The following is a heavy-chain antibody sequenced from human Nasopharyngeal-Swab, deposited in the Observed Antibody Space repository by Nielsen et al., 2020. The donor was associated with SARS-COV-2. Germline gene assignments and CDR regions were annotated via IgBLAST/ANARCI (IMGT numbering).Heavy chain of an antibody. CDR3: ARAPPHSWFGELPSNGMDV. D-gene: IGHD3-10*01. CDR2: INPSGGST. J-gene: IGHJ6*02. Sequence: ASVKVSCKASGYTFTSYYMHWVRQAPGQGLEWMGIINPSGGSTSYAQKFQGRVTMTRDTSTSTVYMELSSLGSENTAVYYCARAPPHSWFGELPSNGMDVWGQGTTVTVSS. CDR1: GYTFTSYY. V-gene: IGHV1-46*01.